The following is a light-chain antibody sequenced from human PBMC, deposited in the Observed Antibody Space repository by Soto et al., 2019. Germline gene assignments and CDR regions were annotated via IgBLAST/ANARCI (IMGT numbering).Light chain of an antibody. CDR1: STDVGSYNF. CDR2: EGS. V-gene: IGLV2-23*01. Sequence: QSALTQPASVSGSPGQSITISCTGTSTDVGSYNFVSWYQHHPGKAPKLMIYEGSKRPSGVSNRFSGSKSGNTASLTISGLQAEDEADYYCCSYAGSSTYAFGTGTKLTVL. CDR3: CSYAGSSTYA. J-gene: IGLJ1*01.